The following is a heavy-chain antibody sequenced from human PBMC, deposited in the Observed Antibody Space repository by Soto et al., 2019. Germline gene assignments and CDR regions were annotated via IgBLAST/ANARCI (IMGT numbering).Heavy chain of an antibody. V-gene: IGHV3-30*18. D-gene: IGHD5-12*01. CDR3: AQGKRGDGYNPLGALDI. CDR1: GFAFSGFG. J-gene: IGHJ3*02. Sequence: GGSLRLSCAASGFAFSGFGTHWVRQAPGKGPEWVTFISYDGNKKYYSDSVKGRFTTSRDNFSNTVYLQMDSLRVDDTALYYCAQGKRGDGYNPLGALDIWGQGTMVTVSS. CDR2: ISYDGNKK.